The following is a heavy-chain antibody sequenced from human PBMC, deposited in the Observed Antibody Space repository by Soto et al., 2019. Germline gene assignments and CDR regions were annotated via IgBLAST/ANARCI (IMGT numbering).Heavy chain of an antibody. J-gene: IGHJ3*02. CDR3: ARGDYGGNTMSDAFHI. CDR2: ISSSGSTI. D-gene: IGHD4-17*01. Sequence: GGALRLSCADSGFTFSSYEMNWVRQAPGKGLEWVSYISSSGSTIYYADSVKGRFTISRDNAKNSLYLQMNSLRAEDTAVYYCARGDYGGNTMSDAFHIWGQGTMVTVSS. V-gene: IGHV3-48*03. CDR1: GFTFSSYE.